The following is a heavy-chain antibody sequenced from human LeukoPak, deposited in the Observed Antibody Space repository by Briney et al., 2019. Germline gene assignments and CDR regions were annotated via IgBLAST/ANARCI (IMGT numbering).Heavy chain of an antibody. CDR2: IYTSGST. CDR1: GGSIINYY. J-gene: IGHJ4*02. Sequence: PSETLSLTCTVSGGSIINYYWSWIRQPAGKGLEWIGRIYTSGSTNYIPYLKSRVTMSVDTSENQFSLKLSSVTAADTAVYYCARGAYYYDSSAYYYVARDYWGQGTLVTVSS. V-gene: IGHV4-4*07. CDR3: ARGAYYYDSSAYYYVARDY. D-gene: IGHD3-22*01.